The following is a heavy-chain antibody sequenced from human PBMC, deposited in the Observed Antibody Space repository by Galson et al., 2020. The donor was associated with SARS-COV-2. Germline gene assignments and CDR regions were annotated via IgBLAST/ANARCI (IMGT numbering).Heavy chain of an antibody. D-gene: IGHD3-9*01. CDR1: GYNFINYW. V-gene: IGHV5-51*01. Sequence: GESLKISCKGSGYNFINYWIGWVRQMPGKGLEWMGIIYPGDSDTRYSPSFQGQVTISADKSISTAYLQWSSLKASDTAMYYCARRGRIGDVYYDILTGFGYMDVWGKGTTVTVSS. CDR2: IYPGDSDT. CDR3: ARRGRIGDVYYDILTGFGYMDV. J-gene: IGHJ6*03.